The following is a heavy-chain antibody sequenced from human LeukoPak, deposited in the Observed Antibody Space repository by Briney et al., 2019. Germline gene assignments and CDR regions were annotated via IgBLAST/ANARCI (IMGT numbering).Heavy chain of an antibody. CDR1: GYTFTSYG. CDR2: ISTYNGNT. CDR3: ARDEDYGIFVNVDY. J-gene: IGHJ4*02. Sequence: ASVKVSCKASGYTFTSYGISWVRQAPGQGPEWMGWISTYNGNTKYAEKFQGRVTMTTDTPTSTAYMELRSLRSDDTAVYYCARDEDYGIFVNVDYWGQGTLVTVSS. V-gene: IGHV1-18*01. D-gene: IGHD4-17*01.